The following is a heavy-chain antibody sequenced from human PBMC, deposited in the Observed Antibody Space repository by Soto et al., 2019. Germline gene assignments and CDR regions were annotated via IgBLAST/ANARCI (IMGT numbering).Heavy chain of an antibody. CDR2: ISSTTNYI. J-gene: IGHJ4*02. V-gene: IGHV3-21*06. Sequence: VGSLRLSCAASGFTFTRYSMNWVRQAPGKGLEWVSSISSTTNYIYYGDSMKGRFTISRDNAKNSLYLEMNSLRAEETAVYYCARESEDLTSNFDYWGQGTLGTVS. CDR1: GFTFTRYS. CDR3: ARESEDLTSNFDY.